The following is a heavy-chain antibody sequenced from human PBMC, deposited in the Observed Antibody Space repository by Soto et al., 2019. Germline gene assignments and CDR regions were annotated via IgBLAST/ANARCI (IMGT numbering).Heavy chain of an antibody. CDR1: GGTFSSYA. Sequence: QVQLVQSGAEVKKPGSSVKVSCKASGGTFSSYAISWVRQAPGQGLEWMGGIIPIFGTANYAQKFQGRVTITXXEXTXXAYMELSSLRSEDTAVYYCARVGSIADLPGTQFDYWGQGALVTVSS. V-gene: IGHV1-69*05. J-gene: IGHJ4*02. D-gene: IGHD6-13*01. CDR3: ARVGSIADLPGTQFDY. CDR2: IIPIFGTA.